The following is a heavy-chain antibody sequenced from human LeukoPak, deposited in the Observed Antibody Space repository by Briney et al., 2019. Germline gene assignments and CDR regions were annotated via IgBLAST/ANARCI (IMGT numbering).Heavy chain of an antibody. V-gene: IGHV1-2*02. CDR1: GYTFTGYY. CDR3: ARDSPMTGGAFDI. CDR2: INPNSGGI. D-gene: IGHD1-14*01. Sequence: GASVKVSCKASGYTFTGYYMHWVRQAPGQGLEWMGWINPNSGGINYAQKFQGRVTMTRDTSISTAYMELSRLISDDTAVYYCARDSPMTGGAFDIWGQGTMVTVSS. J-gene: IGHJ3*02.